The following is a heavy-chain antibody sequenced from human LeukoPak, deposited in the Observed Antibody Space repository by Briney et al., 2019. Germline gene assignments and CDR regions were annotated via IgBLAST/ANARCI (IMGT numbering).Heavy chain of an antibody. Sequence: ASVKVSCKASGYTFISYAMNWVRQAPGQGLEWMGWINTYTGNPTYAPGFTGRFVFSLDTSVTTAYLQISSLKAEDTAVYYCARGADYGEPDYFDYWGQGTLVTVSS. J-gene: IGHJ4*02. CDR1: GYTFISYA. CDR2: INTYTGNP. V-gene: IGHV7-4-1*02. D-gene: IGHD4-17*01. CDR3: ARGADYGEPDYFDY.